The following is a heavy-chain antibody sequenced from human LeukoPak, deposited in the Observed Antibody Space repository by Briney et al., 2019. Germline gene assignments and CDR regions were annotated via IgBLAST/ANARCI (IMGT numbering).Heavy chain of an antibody. D-gene: IGHD6-19*01. J-gene: IGHJ5*02. CDR1: GYTFTGYY. CDR2: IIPIFGTA. V-gene: IGHV1-69*05. CDR3: ATRGSPQWLNDNWFDP. Sequence: SVKVSCKASGYTFTGYYMHWVRQAPGQGLEWMGGIIPIFGTANYAQKFQGRVTITTDESTSTAYMELSSLRSEDTAVYYCATRGSPQWLNDNWFDPWGQGTLVTVSS.